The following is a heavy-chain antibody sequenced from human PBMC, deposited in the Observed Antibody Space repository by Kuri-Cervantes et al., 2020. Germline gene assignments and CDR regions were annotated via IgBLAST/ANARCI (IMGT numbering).Heavy chain of an antibody. V-gene: IGHV3-33*01. CDR1: GFTFSSYG. J-gene: IGHJ6*02. Sequence: GESLKISCATSGFTFSSYGLYWVRQAPGKGLDWVAVIWYDGSKKYCADSVKGRFTISRDNSKNTLYLQMNSLRAEDTAVYYCARDGATVTTTYYYGMDVWGQGTTVTVSS. D-gene: IGHD4-17*01. CDR2: IWYDGSKK. CDR3: ARDGATVTTTYYYGMDV.